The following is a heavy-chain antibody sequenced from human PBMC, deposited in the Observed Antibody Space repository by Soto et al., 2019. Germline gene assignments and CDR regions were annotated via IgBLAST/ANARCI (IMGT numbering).Heavy chain of an antibody. CDR2: IYHSGST. V-gene: IGHV4-4*02. D-gene: IGHD1-26*01. CDR1: GGSISSSNW. Sequence: SETLSLTCAVSGGSISSSNWWSWVRQPPGKGLEWIGEIYHSGSTNYNPSLKSRVTISVDKSKNQFSLKLSSVTAADTAVYYCAREGPYSGSSDAFDIWGQGTMVTVSS. CDR3: AREGPYSGSSDAFDI. J-gene: IGHJ3*02.